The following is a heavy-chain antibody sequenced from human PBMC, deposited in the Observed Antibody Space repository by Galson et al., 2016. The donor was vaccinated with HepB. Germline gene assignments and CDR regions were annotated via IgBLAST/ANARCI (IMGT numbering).Heavy chain of an antibody. CDR3: ARGGRPGI. J-gene: IGHJ3*02. CDR2: MNHSGNT. D-gene: IGHD3-10*01. Sequence: ETLSLTCAVYGGSFSDSYWSWIRQPPGKGLEWIGEMNHSGNTNYNPSLKSRVTISVDTSKNQFSLKLSSVTAADTAVYYCARGGRPGIWGQGTMVTVSS. V-gene: IGHV4-34*01. CDR1: GGSFSDSY.